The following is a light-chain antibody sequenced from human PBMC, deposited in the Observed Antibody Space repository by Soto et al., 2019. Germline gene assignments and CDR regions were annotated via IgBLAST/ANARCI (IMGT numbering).Light chain of an antibody. CDR3: QQSYSTLT. CDR2: VAS. J-gene: IGKJ4*01. V-gene: IGKV1-39*01. CDR1: QNIDKY. Sequence: DIQMTQSPSSLSASVGDRVTITCRASQNIDKYLNWYQQKPGRAPNLLIYVASSLQSGVPSRFSGSGSGTDFTLTISXLQPEDFATYYCQQSYSTLTFGGGTKVDTK.